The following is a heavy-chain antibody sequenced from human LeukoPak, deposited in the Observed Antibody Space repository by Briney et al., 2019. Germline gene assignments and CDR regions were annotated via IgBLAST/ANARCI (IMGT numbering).Heavy chain of an antibody. Sequence: GGSLRLSCAASGFTFSDHYMSWIRKAPGKGLERVSYIGGSGSPIYYADSVKGRFTISRDNAKNSLFLQMDSLRAEDTAVYYCARDRRPSVYGGLDNWGQGTLVTVSS. D-gene: IGHD4/OR15-4a*01. CDR2: IGGSGSPI. CDR1: GFTFSDHY. CDR3: ARDRRPSVYGGLDN. V-gene: IGHV3-11*04. J-gene: IGHJ4*02.